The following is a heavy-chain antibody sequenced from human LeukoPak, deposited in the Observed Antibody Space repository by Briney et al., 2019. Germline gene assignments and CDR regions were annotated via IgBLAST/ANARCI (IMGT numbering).Heavy chain of an antibody. V-gene: IGHV3-23*01. CDR1: GFTFSSYA. Sequence: GGSLRLSCAASGFTFSSYAMSWVRQAPGKGLEWVSAISGSGGSTYYADSVKGGFTISRDSSKNTVYLQMDSLRVEDTAIYYCAKEQFGSTSMDTFDYWGQGTLVIVSS. CDR3: AKEQFGSTSMDTFDY. D-gene: IGHD5-18*01. J-gene: IGHJ4*02. CDR2: ISGSGGST.